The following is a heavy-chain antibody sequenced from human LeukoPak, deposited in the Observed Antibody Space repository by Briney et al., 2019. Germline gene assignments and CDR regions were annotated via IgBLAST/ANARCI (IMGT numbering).Heavy chain of an antibody. J-gene: IGHJ4*02. D-gene: IGHD6-19*01. CDR2: ISSSSSYI. CDR3: AGSYGYSSGY. Sequence: SGGSLRLSCAASGFTFSSYSMNWVRQAPGKGLEWVSSISSSSSYIYYADSVKGRFTISRDNTKNSLYLQMNGLRAEDTAVYYCAGSYGYSSGYWGQGTLVTVSS. V-gene: IGHV3-21*01. CDR1: GFTFSSYS.